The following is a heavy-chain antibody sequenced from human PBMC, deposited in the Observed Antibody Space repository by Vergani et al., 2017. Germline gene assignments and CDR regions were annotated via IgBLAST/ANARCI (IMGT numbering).Heavy chain of an antibody. J-gene: IGHJ4*02. CDR3: ARIKYDSSGYNYRSLDY. Sequence: QVQLVQSGAEVKKPGASVKVSCKASGYTFTSYDINWVRQATGQGLEWMGWMNPNSGNTGYAQKFQGRVTITRNTSISTAYMELSSLRSEDTAVYYCARIKYDSSGYNYRSLDYWGQGTLVTVSS. CDR1: GYTFTSYD. D-gene: IGHD3-22*01. CDR2: MNPNSGNT. V-gene: IGHV1-8*03.